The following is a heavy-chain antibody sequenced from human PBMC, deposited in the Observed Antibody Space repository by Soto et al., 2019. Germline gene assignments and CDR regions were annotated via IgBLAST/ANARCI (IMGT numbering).Heavy chain of an antibody. CDR2: IIPISGAA. CDR1: GGTFSNYV. V-gene: IGHV1-69*06. D-gene: IGHD1-7*01. Sequence: SVKVSCKASGGTFSNYVVNWVRQAPGQGLEWMGRIIPISGAANYAQKFQGRVTITADKSTSTSYMELSSLRSEDTAVYYCARDMTRTVVPYFDFWGQGTLVTAPQ. J-gene: IGHJ4*02. CDR3: ARDMTRTVVPYFDF.